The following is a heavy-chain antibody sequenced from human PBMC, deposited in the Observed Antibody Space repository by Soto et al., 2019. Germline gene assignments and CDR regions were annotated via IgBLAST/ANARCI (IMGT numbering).Heavy chain of an antibody. J-gene: IGHJ4*02. CDR2: IWYDGSNK. CDR1: GFTFSSYG. D-gene: IGHD3-10*01. Sequence: GGSLRLSCAASGFTFSSYGMHWVRQAPGKGLEWVAVIWYDGSNKYYADSVKGRFTISRDNSKNTLYLQMNSLRAEDTAVYYCARDSWFGELSCFDYWGQGTLVTVSS. CDR3: ARDSWFGELSCFDY. V-gene: IGHV3-33*01.